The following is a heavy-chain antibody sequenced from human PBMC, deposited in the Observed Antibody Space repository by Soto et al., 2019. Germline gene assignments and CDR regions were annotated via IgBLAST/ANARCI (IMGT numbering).Heavy chain of an antibody. Sequence: QVQLVESGGGVVQPGRSLRLSCAASGFTFSSYGMHWVRQAPGKGLEWVAVISYDGSNKYYADSVKGRFTISRDNSKNTLYLQMNSLRAEDTAVYYCAKDRLRFRGGIYDFDYWGQGTLVTVSS. D-gene: IGHD3-16*01. J-gene: IGHJ4*02. CDR1: GFTFSSYG. CDR3: AKDRLRFRGGIYDFDY. V-gene: IGHV3-30*18. CDR2: ISYDGSNK.